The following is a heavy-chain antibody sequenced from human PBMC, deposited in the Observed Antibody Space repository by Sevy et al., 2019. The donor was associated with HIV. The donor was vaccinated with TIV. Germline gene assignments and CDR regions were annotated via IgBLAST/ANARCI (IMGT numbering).Heavy chain of an antibody. CDR1: GFTFSSYA. CDR3: ASEGGYYDFWSGYYIGTHYDY. V-gene: IGHV3-30-3*01. CDR2: ISYDGSNK. D-gene: IGHD3-3*01. Sequence: GGSLRLSCAASGFTFSSYAMHWVRQAPGKGLEWVAVISYDGSNKYYADSVKGRFTISRDNSKNTLYLQMNSLRAEDTAVYYCASEGGYYDFWSGYYIGTHYDYWGQGTLVTVSS. J-gene: IGHJ4*02.